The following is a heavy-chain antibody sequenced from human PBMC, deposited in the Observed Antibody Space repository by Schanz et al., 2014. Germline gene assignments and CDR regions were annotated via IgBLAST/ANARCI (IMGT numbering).Heavy chain of an antibody. V-gene: IGHV3-13*01. D-gene: IGHD6-13*01. CDR1: GFTLSNSD. CDR3: AREQIMAAAGLVDY. CDR2: IGYLGDT. J-gene: IGHJ4*01. Sequence: EVQLLESGGGLVQPGGSLRLSCAASGFTLSNSDMHWVRQGTGKGLEWVSTIGYLGDTYYPDSVKGRFTVSRDSGQNSLYLQMNSLRAEDTAVYYCAREQIMAAAGLVDYWGHGTLVTVSS.